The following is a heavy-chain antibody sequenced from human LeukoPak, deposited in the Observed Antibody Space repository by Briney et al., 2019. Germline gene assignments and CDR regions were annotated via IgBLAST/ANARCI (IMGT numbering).Heavy chain of an antibody. J-gene: IGHJ5*02. V-gene: IGHV4-61*05. CDR1: GGSISSSSYY. CDR2: IYYSGST. Sequence: SETLSLTCTVSGGSISSSSYYWDWIRQPPGKGLEWIGYIYYSGSTNYNPSLKSRVTISVDTSKNQFSLKLSSVTAADTAVYYCAGGFDYGDDWFDPWGQGTLVTVSS. D-gene: IGHD4-17*01. CDR3: AGGFDYGDDWFDP.